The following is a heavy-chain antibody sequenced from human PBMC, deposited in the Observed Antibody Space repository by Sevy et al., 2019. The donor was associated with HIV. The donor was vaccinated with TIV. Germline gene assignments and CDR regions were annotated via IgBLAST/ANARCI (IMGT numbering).Heavy chain of an antibody. Sequence: GESLKISCQTSGYRFASYWIAWVRQKPGIGLEGVPTLFPGIPDIRHGPPFRGRVTAPANKSISTTYLKWSRPEASDTGFYFWGRGPRVNPVDSFDSWGQGTRVTVSS. CDR1: GYRFASYW. CDR3: GRGPRVNPVDSFDS. J-gene: IGHJ4*02. CDR2: LFPGIPDI. D-gene: IGHD3-22*01. V-gene: IGHV5-51*01.